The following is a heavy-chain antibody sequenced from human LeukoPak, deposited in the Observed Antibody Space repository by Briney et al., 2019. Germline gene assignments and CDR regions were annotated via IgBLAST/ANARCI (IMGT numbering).Heavy chain of an antibody. CDR2: IYHSGST. CDR1: GYSISSGYY. CDR3: ARVPPGLWFEYYFDY. J-gene: IGHJ4*02. Sequence: AETLSLTGTVSGYSISSGYYWGWIRQPPGKGLEWIGSIYHSGSTYYNPSLKSRVTISVDTSKNQFSLKLSSVTAADTAVYYCARVPPGLWFEYYFDYWGQGTLVTVSS. V-gene: IGHV4-38-2*02. D-gene: IGHD3-10*01.